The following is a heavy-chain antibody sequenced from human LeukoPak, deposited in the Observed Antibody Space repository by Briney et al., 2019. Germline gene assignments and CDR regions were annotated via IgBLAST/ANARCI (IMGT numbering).Heavy chain of an antibody. J-gene: IGHJ4*02. Sequence: GGSLRLSCAASEFTFSSYAMSWVRQAPGTGLEWVSAISGSGGSTYYADSVKGRFTISRDNSKNTLYLQMNSLRAEDTAVYYCAKDRCSGGSCYFDYWGQGTLVTVSS. CDR2: ISGSGGST. D-gene: IGHD2-15*01. V-gene: IGHV3-23*01. CDR3: AKDRCSGGSCYFDY. CDR1: EFTFSSYA.